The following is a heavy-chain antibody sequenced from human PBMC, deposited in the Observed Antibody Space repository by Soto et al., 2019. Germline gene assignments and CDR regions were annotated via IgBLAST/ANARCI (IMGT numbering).Heavy chain of an antibody. CDR2: IIPVVGTT. J-gene: IGHJ4*02. V-gene: IGHV1-69*06. CDR3: ARGLLYATTYFDY. D-gene: IGHD2-8*01. Sequence: QVQLVQSGAEVKKPGSSVKVSCKASGDTFTTNSLNWVRQAPGQGLEWMGGIIPVVGTTKYAQKYQDRVTITGDNSTNPAYMELSSPRSDDTAVYYCARGLLYATTYFDYWGQGTPVTVSS. CDR1: GDTFTTNS.